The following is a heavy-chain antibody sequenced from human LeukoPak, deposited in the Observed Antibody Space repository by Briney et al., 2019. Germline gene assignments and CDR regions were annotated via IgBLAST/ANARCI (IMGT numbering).Heavy chain of an antibody. J-gene: IGHJ4*02. CDR2: ISGSGGST. D-gene: IGHD4-17*01. CDR1: GFTFSSYA. CDR3: ARDYGDGGGGDYGAYYFDY. V-gene: IGHV3-23*01. Sequence: GGSLRLSCAASGFTFSSYAMSWVRQAPGKGLEWVSAISGSGGSTYYADSVKGRFTISRDNSKNTLYLQMNSLRAEDTAVYYCARDYGDGGGGDYGAYYFDYWGQGTLVTVSS.